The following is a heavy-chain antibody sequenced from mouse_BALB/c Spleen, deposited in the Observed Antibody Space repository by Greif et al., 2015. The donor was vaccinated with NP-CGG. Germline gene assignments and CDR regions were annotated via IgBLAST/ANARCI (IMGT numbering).Heavy chain of an antibody. CDR1: GFSLTSYG. CDR3: ARHSKGDYAMDY. V-gene: IGHV2-6-1*01. CDR2: IWGDGST. Sequence: VKLVESGPGLVAPSQSLSITCTISGFSLTSYGVHWVRQPPGKGLEWLVVIWGDGSTTYNSALKSGLSISKDNSKSQVFLKMNSLQTDDTAMYYCARHSKGDYAMDYWSRGTSVTVSS. J-gene: IGHJ4*01.